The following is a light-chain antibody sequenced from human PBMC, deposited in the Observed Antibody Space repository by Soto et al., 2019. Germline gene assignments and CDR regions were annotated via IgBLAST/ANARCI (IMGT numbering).Light chain of an antibody. Sequence: EIVLTQSPATLSLSPGERATLSCRASQSVSSYLAWYQQKPAQAPRLLIYDASNRATGIPGSFSGSGSGTDFTLTISSLEPEDFAVYYCQQRSNWPPTFGQGTKVEIK. CDR1: QSVSSY. J-gene: IGKJ1*01. V-gene: IGKV3-11*01. CDR3: QQRSNWPPT. CDR2: DAS.